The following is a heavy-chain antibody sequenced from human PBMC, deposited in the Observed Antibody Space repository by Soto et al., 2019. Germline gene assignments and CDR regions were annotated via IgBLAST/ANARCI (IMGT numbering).Heavy chain of an antibody. D-gene: IGHD3-10*01. V-gene: IGHV1-69*02. CDR1: GDTFNFYS. Sequence: QVQLVQSGAEVKRPGSSVKVSCKASGDTFNFYSINWVRQAPGLGLEWMGRVNPIVSMSNYAQKFQGRVTMTADKSTSTDYMELSSLRSEDTAIYYCESSYGSGYRAFVYWGQGALVTVSS. CDR3: ESSYGSGYRAFVY. J-gene: IGHJ4*02. CDR2: VNPIVSMS.